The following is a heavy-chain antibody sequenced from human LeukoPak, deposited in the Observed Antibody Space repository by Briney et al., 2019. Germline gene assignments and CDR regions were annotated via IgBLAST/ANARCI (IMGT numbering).Heavy chain of an antibody. V-gene: IGHV1-69*04. CDR1: GGTFSSYA. D-gene: IGHD3-22*01. CDR2: IIPILGIA. J-gene: IGHJ4*02. Sequence: ASVKVSCKASGGTFSSYAISWVRQAPGQGLEWMGRIIPILGIANYAQKFQGRVTITADKSTSTAYMELSSLRSEDTAVYYCARKYYDSSGYPYYFDYWGQGTLVTVPS. CDR3: ARKYYDSSGYPYYFDY.